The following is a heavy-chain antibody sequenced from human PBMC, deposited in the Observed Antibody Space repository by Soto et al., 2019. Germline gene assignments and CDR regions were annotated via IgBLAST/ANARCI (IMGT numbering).Heavy chain of an antibody. V-gene: IGHV4-31*03. CDR3: ARVVRGVIKGGFDS. CDR2: IYYSGST. CDR1: GGSISSGGYY. D-gene: IGHD3-10*01. Sequence: SETLSLTCTVSGGSISSGGYYWSWIRQHPGKGLEWIGYIYYSGSTYYNPSLKSRATISVDTSKNQFSLTLSSVTAADTAVYYCARVVRGVIKGGFDSWGQGTLVTVSS. J-gene: IGHJ4*02.